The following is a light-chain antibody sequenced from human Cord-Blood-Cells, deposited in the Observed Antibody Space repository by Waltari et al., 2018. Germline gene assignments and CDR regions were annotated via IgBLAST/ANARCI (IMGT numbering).Light chain of an antibody. CDR1: QGISSY. CDR3: QQYYSYPPS. V-gene: IGKV1-8*01. Sequence: AIRMTQSPSSLSASTGDRVTITCRASQGISSYLAWYQQKPGKAPKLLIYAASTLQSGVPSRCSRSGSGTDFSLTLSCLQAEDFATYYGQQYYSYPPSFGQGTKVEIK. CDR2: AAS. J-gene: IGKJ1*01.